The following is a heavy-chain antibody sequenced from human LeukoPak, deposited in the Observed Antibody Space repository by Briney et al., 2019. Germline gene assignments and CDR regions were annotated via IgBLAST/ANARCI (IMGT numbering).Heavy chain of an antibody. J-gene: IGHJ4*02. CDR1: GGTFSSYA. CDR2: IIPIFGTA. CDR3: ARDPEVGAPPDY. Sequence: SVKVSCKASGGTFSSYAISWVRQAPGQGLEWMGGIIPIFGTANYAQKFQGRVTITADESTSTAYMELRSLRSDDTAVYYCARDPEVGAPPDYWGQGTLVTVSS. D-gene: IGHD1-26*01. V-gene: IGHV1-69*13.